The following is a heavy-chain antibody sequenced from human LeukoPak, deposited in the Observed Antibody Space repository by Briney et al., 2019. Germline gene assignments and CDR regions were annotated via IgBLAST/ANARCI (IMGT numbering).Heavy chain of an antibody. Sequence: GGSLRLSCAASGFTFDDYAMHWVRQAPGKGLEWVSGISWNSGSIGYADSVKGRLTISRDNAKNSVYLQMNSLRAEDTALYYCARLSAYYYGSYFYYYMDVWGKGTTVTVSS. V-gene: IGHV3-9*01. CDR3: ARLSAYYYGSYFYYYMDV. J-gene: IGHJ6*03. CDR1: GFTFDDYA. CDR2: ISWNSGSI. D-gene: IGHD3-10*01.